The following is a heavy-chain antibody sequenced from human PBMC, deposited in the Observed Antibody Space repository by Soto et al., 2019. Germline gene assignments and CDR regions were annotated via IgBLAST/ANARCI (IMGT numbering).Heavy chain of an antibody. Sequence: QVQLVQSGAEVKTPGSSVEVSCKASGGIFSSFSITWVRQVPGHGLEWMGGIIPMTGTPNYAEKFQGRLTLPADSSTRHVSFVLSSLNSVYTSVYYCEKGPLLAGATSWLDPWGKGTVVFVSS. CDR3: EKGPLLAGATSWLDP. V-gene: IGHV1-69*01. CDR1: GGIFSSFS. CDR2: IIPMTGTP. D-gene: IGHD3-3*02. J-gene: IGHJ5*02.